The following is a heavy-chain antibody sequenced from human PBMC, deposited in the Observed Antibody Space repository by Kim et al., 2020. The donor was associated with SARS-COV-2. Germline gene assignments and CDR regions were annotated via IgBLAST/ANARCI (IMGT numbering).Heavy chain of an antibody. D-gene: IGHD3-22*01. CDR3: AREVRYYYDSSGYYSYGMDV. J-gene: IGHJ6*02. Sequence: ASVKVSCKASGYTFTSYGISWVRQAPGQGLEWMGWISAYNGNTNYAQKLQGRVTMTTDTSTSTAYMELRSLRSDDTAVYYCAREVRYYYDSSGYYSYGMDVGAQGPTVT. CDR2: ISAYNGNT. V-gene: IGHV1-18*01. CDR1: GYTFTSYG.